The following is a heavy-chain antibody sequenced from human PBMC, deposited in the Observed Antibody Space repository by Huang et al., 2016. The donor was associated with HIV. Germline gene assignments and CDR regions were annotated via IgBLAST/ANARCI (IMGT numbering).Heavy chain of an antibody. CDR1: GGSFTGNY. CDR3: ARQWIILEWLLGLDV. CDR2: VSDSGAT. V-gene: IGHV4-34*02. D-gene: IGHD3-3*01. Sequence: QMQLQQRGAGLLKPSETLSRTCGVSGGSFTGNYLTWIRQAPGKGLVWIGEVSDSGATNYNPSLNGRGTISLDKSNRELSLNLRSVTAADTAVYYCARQWIILEWLLGLDVWGQGTTVIVSS. J-gene: IGHJ6*02.